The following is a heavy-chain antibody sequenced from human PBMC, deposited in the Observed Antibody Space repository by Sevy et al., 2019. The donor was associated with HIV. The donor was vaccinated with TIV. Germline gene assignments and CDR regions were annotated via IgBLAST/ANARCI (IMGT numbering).Heavy chain of an antibody. CDR2: IWYDGSNK. Sequence: GGSLRLSCAASGFTFSSYGMHWVRQAPGKGLEWVAVIWYDGSNKYYADSVKGRFTISRDNSKNTVYLQMKSLRAEDTAVYYCAREGAGDILTGYYRPNWFDPWGQGTLVTVSS. J-gene: IGHJ5*02. D-gene: IGHD3-9*01. V-gene: IGHV3-33*01. CDR1: GFTFSSYG. CDR3: AREGAGDILTGYYRPNWFDP.